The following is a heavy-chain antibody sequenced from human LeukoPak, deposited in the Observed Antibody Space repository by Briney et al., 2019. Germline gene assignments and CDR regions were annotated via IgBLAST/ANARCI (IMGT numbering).Heavy chain of an antibody. Sequence: SETLSLTCTVSGGSISSYYWSWIRQPAGKGLEWIGRIYTSGSTNYNPSLKSRVTMSVDTSKNQFSLKLSSVTAADTAVYYCARDPLTYYYDRSDAFDIWGQGTMVTVSS. D-gene: IGHD3-22*01. CDR1: GGSISSYY. CDR3: ARDPLTYYYDRSDAFDI. CDR2: IYTSGST. V-gene: IGHV4-4*07. J-gene: IGHJ3*02.